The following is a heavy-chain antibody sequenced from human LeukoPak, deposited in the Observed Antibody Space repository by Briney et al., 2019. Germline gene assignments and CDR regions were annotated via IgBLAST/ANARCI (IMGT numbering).Heavy chain of an antibody. J-gene: IGHJ4*02. CDR2: MYYSGST. CDR3: ARVSSLVTIFGVVTSAIDY. Sequence: SETLSLTCTVSGGSITNYYWSWIRQPPGKGLEWIGYMYYSGSTNYSPSLKSRVTISVDTSKNQFSLKLDSVTAADTAVYYCARVSSLVTIFGVVTSAIDYWGQGTLVTVSS. D-gene: IGHD3-3*01. CDR1: GGSITNYY. V-gene: IGHV4-59*01.